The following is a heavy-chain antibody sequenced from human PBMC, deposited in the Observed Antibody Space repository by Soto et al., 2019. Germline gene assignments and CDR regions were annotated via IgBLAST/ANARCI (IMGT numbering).Heavy chain of an antibody. CDR3: ARDRGIAAAGYYYYGMDV. J-gene: IGHJ6*02. CDR2: IYSGGST. D-gene: IGHD6-13*01. CDR1: GFTVSSNY. V-gene: IGHV3-66*01. Sequence: EVQLVESGGGLVQPGGSLRLSCAASGFTVSSNYMSWVGQAPGKGLEWVSVIYSGGSTYYADSVKGRFTISRDNSKNTLYLQMNSLRAEDTAVYYCARDRGIAAAGYYYYGMDVWGQGTTVTVSS.